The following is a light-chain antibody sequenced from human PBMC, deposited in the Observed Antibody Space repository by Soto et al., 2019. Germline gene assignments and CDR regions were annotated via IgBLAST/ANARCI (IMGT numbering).Light chain of an antibody. J-gene: IGKJ2*01. CDR2: DAS. CDR3: QQRSNWYT. V-gene: IGKV3-11*01. Sequence: EIVLTQSPSTLSLSPLERSTLSCRASQSVSSYLAWYQQKPGQAPRLLIYDASNRATGIPARFSGSGSGTDFTLTISSLEPEDFAVYYCQQRSNWYTFGQGTKVDIK. CDR1: QSVSSY.